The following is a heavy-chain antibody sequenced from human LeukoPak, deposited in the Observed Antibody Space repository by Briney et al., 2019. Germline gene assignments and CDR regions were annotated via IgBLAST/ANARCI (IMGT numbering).Heavy chain of an antibody. CDR2: ISYDGDKQ. Sequence: GGSLRLSCAATGFTFNTFSMHWVRQAPGKGLEWLGLISYDGDKQIYPASVKGRFSSSRDNSNNTLYLQMNNLRPEDTALYYCARESHEGATRAYNWFDPWGQGTLVSVSS. D-gene: IGHD1-26*01. J-gene: IGHJ5*02. CDR3: ARESHEGATRAYNWFDP. CDR1: GFTFNTFS. V-gene: IGHV3-30-3*01.